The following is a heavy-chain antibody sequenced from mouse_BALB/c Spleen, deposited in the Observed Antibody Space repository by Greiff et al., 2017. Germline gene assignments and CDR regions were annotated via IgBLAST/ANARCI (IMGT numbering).Heavy chain of an antibody. CDR1: GYTFTSYW. V-gene: IGHV1-7*01. D-gene: IGHD3-3*01. Sequence: VQLQQSGAELAKPGASVKMSCKASGYTFTSYWMHWVKQRPGQGLEWIGYINPSTGYTEYNQKFKDKATLTADKSSSTAYMQLSSLTSEDSAVYYCARFRDGFAYWGQGTLVTVSA. CDR2: INPSTGYT. CDR3: ARFRDGFAY. J-gene: IGHJ3*01.